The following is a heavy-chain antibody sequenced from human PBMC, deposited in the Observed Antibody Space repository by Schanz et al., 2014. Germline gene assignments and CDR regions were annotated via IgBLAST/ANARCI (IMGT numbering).Heavy chain of an antibody. V-gene: IGHV3-72*01. J-gene: IGHJ4*02. CDR3: ARRGTCSRSGWPFDS. CDR1: GFTFSSYA. D-gene: IGHD2-2*01. Sequence: EVQLLESGGGLVRPGGSLRLSCAASGFTFSSYAMRWVRQAPGKGLEWVGRVRNENNKYTTEYAASVKGRFTISRDDSKNSLYLQMNSLKAEDTAMYYCARRGTCSRSGWPFDSWGQGTLVTVSS. CDR2: VRNENNKYTT.